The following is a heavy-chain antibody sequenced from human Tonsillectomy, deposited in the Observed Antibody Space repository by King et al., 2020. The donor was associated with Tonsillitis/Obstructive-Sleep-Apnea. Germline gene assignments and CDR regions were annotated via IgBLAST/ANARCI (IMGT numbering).Heavy chain of an antibody. J-gene: IGHJ4*02. CDR1: GYSFTSYW. Sequence: QLVQSGAEVKKPGESLKISCKGSGYSFTSYWIGGVRQMPGKGLEWIGSIFTDDADTKYSPSFQGQDTISAAKSINTAYLQWGRLKASDTARYYCVRRGGGGYDFGYWGQGTLVTVSS. CDR3: VRRGGGGYDFGY. V-gene: IGHV5-51*01. CDR2: IFTDDADT. D-gene: IGHD5-12*01.